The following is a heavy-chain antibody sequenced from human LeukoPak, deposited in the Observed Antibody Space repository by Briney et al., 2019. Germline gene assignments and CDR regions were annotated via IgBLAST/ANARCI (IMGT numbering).Heavy chain of an antibody. Sequence: PGGSLRLSCAASGFTFSNYAMNWVRQAPGKGLEWVSTISDSGDITYYADSVKGRFTISRDNSKNTLYLQMNSLRAEDTAVYYCAKDRTVTTRGSAFDIWGRGTLGTVSS. D-gene: IGHD4-17*01. CDR1: GFTFSNYA. V-gene: IGHV3-23*01. CDR2: ISDSGDIT. CDR3: AKDRTVTTRGSAFDI. J-gene: IGHJ3*02.